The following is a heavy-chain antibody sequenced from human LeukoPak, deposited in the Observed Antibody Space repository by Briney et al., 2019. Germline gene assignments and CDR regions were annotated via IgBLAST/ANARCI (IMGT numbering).Heavy chain of an antibody. CDR1: GYTFTTYV. D-gene: IGHD6-19*01. V-gene: IGHV1-8*01. Sequence: ASVKVSCKASGYTFTTYVINWVRQATGQGLEWMGWMNPNSGNTGYTQKFQGRVTMTRNTSISTAYMELSSLRSEDTAVYYCARGRGSGHKENWFDPWGQGTLVTVSS. CDR2: MNPNSGNT. J-gene: IGHJ5*02. CDR3: ARGRGSGHKENWFDP.